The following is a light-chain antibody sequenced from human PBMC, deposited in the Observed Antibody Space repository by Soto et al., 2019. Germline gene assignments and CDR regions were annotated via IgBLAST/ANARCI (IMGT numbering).Light chain of an antibody. CDR3: QQYSNWPSWT. V-gene: IGKV3-15*01. J-gene: IGKJ1*01. CDR2: GGS. CDR1: QSVSSN. Sequence: EIVLTQSPATLSAFPGDRVTLSWGASQSVSSNLAWYQQKPGQAPRLLIYGGSTRATGIPARFSGSGSGTEFTLTISSLQSEDFAVYYCQQYSNWPSWTFGQGTKVDIK.